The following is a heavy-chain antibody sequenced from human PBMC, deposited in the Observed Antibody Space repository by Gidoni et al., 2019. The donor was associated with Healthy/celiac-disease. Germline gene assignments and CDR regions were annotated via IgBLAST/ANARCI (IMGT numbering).Heavy chain of an antibody. CDR3: ARAKGTTVVTVREFRAFDI. CDR2: INHSGST. CDR1: GGSFSGCY. D-gene: IGHD4-17*01. V-gene: IGHV4-34*01. J-gene: IGHJ3*02. Sequence: QVQLQQWGAGLLKPPETLSLTCAVYGGSFSGCYWSWIRQPPGKGLEWIGEINHSGSTNYNPSLKSRVTISVDTSKNQFSLKLSSVTAADTAVYYCARAKGTTVVTVREFRAFDIWGQGTMVTVSS.